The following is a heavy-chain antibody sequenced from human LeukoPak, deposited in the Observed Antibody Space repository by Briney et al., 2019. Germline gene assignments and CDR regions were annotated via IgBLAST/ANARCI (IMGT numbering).Heavy chain of an antibody. CDR2: IYWNDDK. D-gene: IGHD3-9*01. J-gene: IGHJ5*02. Sequence: SGPTLVKPTQTLTLTCTFSGFSLSTSGVGVGWIRQPPGKALEWLALIYWNDDKRYSPSLKSRLTITKDTSKNQVVLTMTNMDPVDTATYYCAHTIYDILTGYYKGWFDHWGQGTLVTVSS. CDR1: GFSLSTSGVG. V-gene: IGHV2-5*01. CDR3: AHTIYDILTGYYKGWFDH.